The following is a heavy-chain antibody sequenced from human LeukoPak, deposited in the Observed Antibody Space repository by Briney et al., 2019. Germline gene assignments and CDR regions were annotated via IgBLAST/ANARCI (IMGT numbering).Heavy chain of an antibody. CDR2: INPKSGAA. CDR3: ARVIDCSSGSCAPHYFEY. D-gene: IGHD2-15*01. Sequence: ASVKVSCKASGYIFSDYYMHWVRQAPGQGLEWLGWINPKSGAADYAQQFRGRVTMTRDTSINTDYMEMKRVTSDDTAVYYCARVIDCSSGSCAPHYFEYWGQGTLVTVSS. V-gene: IGHV1-2*02. CDR1: GYIFSDYY. J-gene: IGHJ4*02.